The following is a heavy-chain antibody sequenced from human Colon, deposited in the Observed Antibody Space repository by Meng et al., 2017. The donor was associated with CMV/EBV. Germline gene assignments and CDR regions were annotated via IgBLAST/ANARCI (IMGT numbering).Heavy chain of an antibody. CDR2: INPNSGGT. CDR1: EYTFTGYY. D-gene: IGHD3-22*01. CDR3: ARDWYPGDRRGSFDY. Sequence: QVQRVQAGAEVKKPGASVKVSCKASEYTFTGYYMHWVRQAPGQGLEWMGWINPNSGGTNYAQKFQGRATMTRDTSITTAYMELSRLRSDDTAVYYCARDWYPGDRRGSFDYWGQGTLVTVSS. J-gene: IGHJ4*02. V-gene: IGHV1-2*02.